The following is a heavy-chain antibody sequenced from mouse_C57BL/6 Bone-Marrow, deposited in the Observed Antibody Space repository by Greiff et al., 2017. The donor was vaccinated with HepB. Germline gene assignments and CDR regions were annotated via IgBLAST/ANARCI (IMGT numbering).Heavy chain of an antibody. CDR1: GYTFTSYW. CDR2: IYPGSGST. Sequence: VQLKQPGAELVKPGASVKMSCKASGYTFTSYWITWVKQRPGQGLEWIGDIYPGSGSTNYNEKFKSKATLTVDTSSSTAYMQLSSLTSEDSAVYYCARFEGSYYAMDYWGQGTSVTVSS. V-gene: IGHV1-55*01. J-gene: IGHJ4*01. CDR3: ARFEGSYYAMDY.